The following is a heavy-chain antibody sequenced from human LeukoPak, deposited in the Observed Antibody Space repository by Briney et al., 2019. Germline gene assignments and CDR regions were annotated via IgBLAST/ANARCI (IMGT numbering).Heavy chain of an antibody. CDR3: AKDRRIAAACKYGMDV. V-gene: IGHV3-9*01. J-gene: IGHJ6*02. CDR1: GFTFDDYA. CDR2: IKWNSGSI. Sequence: GGSLRLSCAASGFTFDDYAMHWVRQAPGRGLEWVSTIKWNSGSIGYADSVKGRFTISRDNAKNSLYLQMSSLRPEDTALYYCAKDRRIAAACKYGMDVWGQGTSVTVSS. D-gene: IGHD6-13*01.